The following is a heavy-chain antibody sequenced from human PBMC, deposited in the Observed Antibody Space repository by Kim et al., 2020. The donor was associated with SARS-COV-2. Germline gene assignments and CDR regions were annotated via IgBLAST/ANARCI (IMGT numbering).Heavy chain of an antibody. CDR2: ISWNSGSI. CDR1: GFTFDDYA. Sequence: GGSLRLSCAXSGFTFDDYAMHWVRQAPGKGLEWVSGISWNSGSIGYADSVKGRFTISRDNAKNSLYLQMNSLRAEDTALYYCAKGLQQLVPRYYYYGMDVWGQGTTVTVSS. D-gene: IGHD6-13*01. CDR3: AKGLQQLVPRYYYYGMDV. V-gene: IGHV3-9*01. J-gene: IGHJ6*02.